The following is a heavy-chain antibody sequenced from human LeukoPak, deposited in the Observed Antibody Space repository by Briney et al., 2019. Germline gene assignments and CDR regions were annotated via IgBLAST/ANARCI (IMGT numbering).Heavy chain of an antibody. J-gene: IGHJ4*02. CDR1: GFTFSSYA. V-gene: IGHV3-23*01. CDR3: AKVPSGYSYGANDY. D-gene: IGHD5-18*01. CDR2: ISGSGGST. Sequence: PGGSLRLSCAASGFTFSSYAMSWVRQAPGKGLEWVSAISGSGGSTYYADSVKGRFTISRDNSKNTLYLQMNSPRAEDTAVYYCAKVPSGYSYGANDYWGQGTLVTVSS.